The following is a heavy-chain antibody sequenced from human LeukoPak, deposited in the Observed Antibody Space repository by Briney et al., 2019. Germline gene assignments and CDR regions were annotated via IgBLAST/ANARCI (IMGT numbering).Heavy chain of an antibody. Sequence: ASVKVSCKASGYTFTGYYMHWVRQAPGQGLEWMGWINPNSGGTNYAQKFQGRVTMTRDTSISTAYMELSRLRSDDTAVYYRARGVTYMLPYYYYGMDVWGQGTTVTVSS. CDR1: GYTFTGYY. J-gene: IGHJ6*02. D-gene: IGHD2-15*01. CDR3: ARGVTYMLPYYYYGMDV. CDR2: INPNSGGT. V-gene: IGHV1-2*02.